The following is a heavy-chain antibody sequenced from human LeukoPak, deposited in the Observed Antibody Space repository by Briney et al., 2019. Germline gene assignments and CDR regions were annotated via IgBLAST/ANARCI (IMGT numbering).Heavy chain of an antibody. CDR2: IWYDGSNK. V-gene: IGHV3-33*01. D-gene: IGHD3-10*01. CDR3: ARTRGRFYGSGSYQGFDY. J-gene: IGHJ4*02. Sequence: GRPLRLSCAASGFTFSSYGMLWVRQAPGKGLEGVAVIWYDGSNKYYADSVKGRFTISRDNSKNTLYLQMNSLRAEDTAVYYYARTRGRFYGSGSYQGFDYWGQGTLVTVSS. CDR1: GFTFSSYG.